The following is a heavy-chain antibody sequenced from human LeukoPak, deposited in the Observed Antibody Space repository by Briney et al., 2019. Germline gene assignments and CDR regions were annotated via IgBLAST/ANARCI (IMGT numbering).Heavy chain of an antibody. D-gene: IGHD3-3*01. CDR2: IYYSGST. J-gene: IGHJ4*02. Sequence: SETLSLTCTVSGGSISSYYWSWIRQPPGKGLEWIGYIYYSGSTNYNPSLKSRVTISVDTSKNQFSLKLSSVTAADTAVYYCARSRFGVVSHPRFDYWGQGTLVTVSS. CDR3: ARSRFGVVSHPRFDY. CDR1: GGSISSYY. V-gene: IGHV4-59*01.